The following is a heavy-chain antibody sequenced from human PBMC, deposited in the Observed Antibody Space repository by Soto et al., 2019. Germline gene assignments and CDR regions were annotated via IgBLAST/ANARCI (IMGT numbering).Heavy chain of an antibody. CDR1: GFTFSSYS. CDR3: ARGGSLNGFYP. CDR2: LSSSTSTI. J-gene: IGHJ5*02. Sequence: PGGSLRLSCAASGFTFSSYSMNWVRQAPGKGLEWVSFLSSSTSTIYYADSVKGRFTISIDNAKNSLYLQMNSLRAEDTAVYYCARGGSLNGFYPWGQGTLVTVSS. V-gene: IGHV3-48*01. D-gene: IGHD3-10*01.